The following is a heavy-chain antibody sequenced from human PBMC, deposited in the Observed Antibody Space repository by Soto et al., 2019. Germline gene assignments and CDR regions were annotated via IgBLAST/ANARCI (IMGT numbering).Heavy chain of an antibody. CDR3: ARLDIVVVPAAMFLDY. J-gene: IGHJ4*02. CDR1: GYTFTSYG. Sequence: VASVKVSCKASGYTFTSYGISWVRQAPGQGLEWMGWISAYNGNTNYAQKLQGRVTMTTDTSTSTAYMELRSLRSDDTAVYYCARLDIVVVPAAMFLDYWGQGTLVTVSS. CDR2: ISAYNGNT. V-gene: IGHV1-18*04. D-gene: IGHD2-2*03.